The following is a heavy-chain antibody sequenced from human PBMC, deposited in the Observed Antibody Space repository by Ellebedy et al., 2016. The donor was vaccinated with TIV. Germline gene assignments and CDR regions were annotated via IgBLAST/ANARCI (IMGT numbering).Heavy chain of an antibody. Sequence: MPSETLSLTCTVSGDSISSYYWSWIRQPPGKGLEWICFIYYSGSTNYNPSLKSRVTISVDTSKNQFSLELSSVIAADTAVYYCARGGASSKYFDHWGQGTLVTVSS. V-gene: IGHV4-59*01. CDR2: IYYSGST. CDR3: ARGGASSKYFDH. J-gene: IGHJ4*02. CDR1: GDSISSYY.